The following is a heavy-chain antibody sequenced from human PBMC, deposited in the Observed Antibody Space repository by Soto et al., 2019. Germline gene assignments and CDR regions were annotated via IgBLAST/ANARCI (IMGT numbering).Heavy chain of an antibody. CDR3: ARDPRIAVAGFDY. CDR2: IIPILGIA. D-gene: IGHD6-19*01. CDR1: GGTFSSYT. V-gene: IGHV1-69*04. J-gene: IGHJ4*02. Sequence: VASVKVSCKASGGTFSSYTISWVRQAPGQGLEWMGRIIPILGIANYAQKFQGRVTITADKSTSTAYMELSSLRSEDTAVYYCARDPRIAVAGFDYWGQGTLVTVSS.